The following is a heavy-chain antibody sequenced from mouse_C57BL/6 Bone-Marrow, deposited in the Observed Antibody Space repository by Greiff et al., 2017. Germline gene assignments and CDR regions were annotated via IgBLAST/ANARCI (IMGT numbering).Heavy chain of an antibody. CDR2: ILPGSGST. CDR1: GYTFTGYW. Sequence: VQLQQSGAELMKPGASVKLSCKATGYTFTGYWIEWVKQRPGHGLEWIGEILPGSGSTNYNAKFKGKATFTADTSSNTAYMQLSSLTTEDSAIYYCANDGPLDYWGQGTTLTVSS. J-gene: IGHJ2*01. V-gene: IGHV1-9*01. CDR3: ANDGPLDY. D-gene: IGHD2-3*01.